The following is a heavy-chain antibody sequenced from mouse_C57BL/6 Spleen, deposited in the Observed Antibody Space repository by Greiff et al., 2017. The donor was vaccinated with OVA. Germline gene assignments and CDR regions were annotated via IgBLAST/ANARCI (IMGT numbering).Heavy chain of an antibody. V-gene: IGHV1-82*01. Sequence: QFPLPPSVPSLFPPGASVPLSFPSSFSAFLRSFMHFFHPMPGQFLACIGLIYPGDGDTNYNGKFKGKATLTADKSSSTAYMQLSSLTSEDSAVYFCARSDYGGDWYFDVWGTGTTVTVSS. D-gene: IGHD1-1*01. CDR2: IYPGDGDT. CDR1: FSAFLRSF. CDR3: ARSDYGGDWYFDV. J-gene: IGHJ1*03.